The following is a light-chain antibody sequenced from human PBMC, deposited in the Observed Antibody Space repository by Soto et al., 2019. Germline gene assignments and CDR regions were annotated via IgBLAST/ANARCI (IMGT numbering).Light chain of an antibody. CDR3: QQSYTTPVFT. Sequence: DIQMTQSPSSLSASVGDRVTITCRASQSINNFLNWYQQKPGKAPRLLIYTASTLQSGVPSRFSGSGSGTDFTLTISNLQPEDFAAYYCQQSYTTPVFTFGQG. V-gene: IGKV1-39*01. CDR1: QSINNF. J-gene: IGKJ2*01. CDR2: TAS.